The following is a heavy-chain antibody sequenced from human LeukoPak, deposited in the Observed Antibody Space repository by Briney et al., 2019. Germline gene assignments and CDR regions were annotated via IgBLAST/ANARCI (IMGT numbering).Heavy chain of an antibody. D-gene: IGHD3-10*01. CDR1: GGSVSSGSYY. Sequence: SETLSLTCTVSGGSVSSGSYYWGWIRQPPGKGLEWIVTIYYSGSTYYNPSLKSRVTISVDTSKKQFSLKLSSVTAADTAMYYCARSRVSMVRGIKSYLFDYWGQGTLVTVSS. CDR2: IYYSGST. J-gene: IGHJ4*02. CDR3: ARSRVSMVRGIKSYLFDY. V-gene: IGHV4-39*01.